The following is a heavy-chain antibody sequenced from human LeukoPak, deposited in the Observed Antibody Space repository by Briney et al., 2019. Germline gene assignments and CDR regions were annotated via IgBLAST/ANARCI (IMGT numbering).Heavy chain of an antibody. Sequence: PGRSLRLSCAVSGFTFSSYGMHWVRQAPGKGLEWVAVISYDGSNKYYADSVKGRFTISRDNSKNTLYLQMNSLRAEDTAVYYCAKDSYYGSGSYYLDYWGQGTLVTVSS. V-gene: IGHV3-30*18. CDR1: GFTFSSYG. CDR2: ISYDGSNK. J-gene: IGHJ4*02. CDR3: AKDSYYGSGSYYLDY. D-gene: IGHD3-10*01.